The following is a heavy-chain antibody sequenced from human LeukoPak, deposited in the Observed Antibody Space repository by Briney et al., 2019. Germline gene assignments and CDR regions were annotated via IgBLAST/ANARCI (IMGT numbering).Heavy chain of an antibody. D-gene: IGHD1-26*01. CDR3: ARDLVGATMN. J-gene: IGHJ4*02. Sequence: GGSLRLSCAASGFTFSGSAMNWVRQAPGEGLEWISSINDVGSHIYYANSVRGRFTISRDNAKNSLYLQMNSLRAEDTAVYYCARDLVGATMNWGQGTLVTVSS. V-gene: IGHV3-21*01. CDR2: INDVGSHI. CDR1: GFTFSGSA.